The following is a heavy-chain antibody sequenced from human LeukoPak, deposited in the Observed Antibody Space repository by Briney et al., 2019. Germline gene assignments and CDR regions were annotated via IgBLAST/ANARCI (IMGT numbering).Heavy chain of an antibody. D-gene: IGHD1-26*01. V-gene: IGHV3-7*01. CDR3: ARGSGSYSAVDY. J-gene: IGHJ4*02. Sequence: GGSMRLSCAASGFTFSSYWMSWVRQAPGKGLEWVANKKQDGSEKYYVDSVKGRFTISRDNAKNSLCLQMNSLRAEDTAVYYCARGSGSYSAVDYWGQGTLVTVSS. CDR1: GFTFSSYW. CDR2: KKQDGSEK.